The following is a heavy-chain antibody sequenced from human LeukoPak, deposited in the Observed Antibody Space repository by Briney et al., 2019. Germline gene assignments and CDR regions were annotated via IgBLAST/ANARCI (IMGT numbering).Heavy chain of an antibody. V-gene: IGHV3-21*04. CDR2: ISSSSSYI. D-gene: IGHD3-22*01. J-gene: IGHJ4*02. CDR3: ARDPLGLLPDY. Sequence: GGSLRLSCAASGFTFNTYTMNWVRQAPGKGLEWVSSISSSSSYIYYADSVKGRFTISRDNAKNSLYLQMNSLRAEDTAVYYCARDPLGLLPDYWGQGTLVTVSS. CDR1: GFTFNTYT.